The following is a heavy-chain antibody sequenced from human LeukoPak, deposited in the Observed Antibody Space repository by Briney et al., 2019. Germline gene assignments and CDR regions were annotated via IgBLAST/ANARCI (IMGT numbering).Heavy chain of an antibody. V-gene: IGHV4-39*02. CDR3: ASVLQSGTYPSGSDYYFDS. CDR2: VYHNGHT. Sequence: PSETLSLTCYVSGDSINNDNYYWGWVCQSPGAGLEWLGSVYHNGHTIYTPSLKSRLTLSVDTSKNHFSLNLTSATAADTAVYFCASVLQSGTYPSGSDYYFDSWGRGTLVTVTS. J-gene: IGHJ4*01. CDR1: GDSINNDNYY. D-gene: IGHD1-26*01.